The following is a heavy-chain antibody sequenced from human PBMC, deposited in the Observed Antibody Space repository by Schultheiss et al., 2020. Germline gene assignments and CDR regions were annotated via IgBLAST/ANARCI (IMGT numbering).Heavy chain of an antibody. CDR3: ARTGYSSSWTDFDY. J-gene: IGHJ4*02. CDR1: GFSLSTSGMR. CDR2: IFSNDEK. V-gene: IGHV2-70*04. Sequence: SGPTLVKPTQTLTLTCTFSGFSLSTSGMRVSWIRQPPGKALEWLAHIFSNDEKSYSTSLKSRLTITKDTSKNQVVLTMTNMDPVDTATYYCARTGYSSSWTDFDYWGQGTLVTVSS. D-gene: IGHD6-13*01.